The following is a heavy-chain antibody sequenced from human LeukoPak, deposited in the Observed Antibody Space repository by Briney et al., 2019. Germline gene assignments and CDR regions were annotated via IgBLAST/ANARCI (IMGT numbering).Heavy chain of an antibody. CDR3: APQQGRNLVNYFDY. D-gene: IGHD2-21*01. J-gene: IGHJ4*02. CDR2: ISHSGST. Sequence: PSETLSLTCAVYGGSFSSYYWSWIRQPPGKGLEWIGEISHSGSTNYNPSLKSRVTLSVDTSKNQFSLKVSSVTAADTAVYYCAPQQGRNLVNYFDYWGQGTLVTVSS. V-gene: IGHV4-34*01. CDR1: GGSFSSYY.